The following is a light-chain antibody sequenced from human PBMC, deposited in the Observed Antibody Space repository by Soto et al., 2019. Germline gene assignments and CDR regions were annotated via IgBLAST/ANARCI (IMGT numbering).Light chain of an antibody. V-gene: IGKV3-11*01. CDR2: DAS. CDR3: QQYNTYPLT. CDR1: QSVSKL. J-gene: IGKJ4*01. Sequence: VLTQSPATLSLSPGDRATLSCRASQSVSKLISWYQQRAGQAPRLLIYDASHRATGIPDRLGGSGSGTDLNLTISRLEPEDFATYYCQQYNTYPLTCGGGTKVDIK.